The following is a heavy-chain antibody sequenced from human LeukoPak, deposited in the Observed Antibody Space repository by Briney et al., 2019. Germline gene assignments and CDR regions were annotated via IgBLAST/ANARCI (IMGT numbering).Heavy chain of an antibody. D-gene: IGHD2-15*01. J-gene: IGHJ4*02. CDR1: GGSISSGGYY. CDR2: IYYSGST. V-gene: IGHV4-31*03. CDR3: AREKCSGGSCYSDY. Sequence: LQTLSLTCTVSGGSISSGGYYRSWIRQHPGTGLEWIGYIYYSGSTYYNPSLKSRVTISVDTSKNQFSLKLSSVTAADTAVYYCAREKCSGGSCYSDYWGQGTLVTVSS.